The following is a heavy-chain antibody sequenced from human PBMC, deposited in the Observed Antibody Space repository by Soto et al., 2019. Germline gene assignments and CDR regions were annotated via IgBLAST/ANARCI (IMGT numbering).Heavy chain of an antibody. Sequence: EVQLLESGGGLVQPGGSLRLSCAASGFTFSSYAMSWVRQAPGKGLEWVSAISGSGGSTYYADSVKGRFTISRDNSKNTPYLQMNSLRAEDTAVYYCAKGPGLRWKGGNPREAFDIWGQGTMVTVSS. CDR2: ISGSGGST. CDR3: AKGPGLRWKGGNPREAFDI. D-gene: IGHD4-17*01. J-gene: IGHJ3*02. V-gene: IGHV3-23*01. CDR1: GFTFSSYA.